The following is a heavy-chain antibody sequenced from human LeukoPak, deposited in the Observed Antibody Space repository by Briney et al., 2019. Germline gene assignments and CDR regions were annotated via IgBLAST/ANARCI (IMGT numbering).Heavy chain of an antibody. CDR2: ISSSSSYT. CDR1: GFTFSSYS. CDR3: ARARDIVATIDYYYYGVDV. D-gene: IGHD5-12*01. Sequence: GGSLRLSCAASGFTFSSYSMNWVRQAPGKGLEWVSSISSSSSYTYYADSVKGRFTISRDNAKNSLYLQMNSLRAEDTAVYYCARARDIVATIDYYYYGVDVWGQGTTVTVSS. V-gene: IGHV3-21*01. J-gene: IGHJ6*02.